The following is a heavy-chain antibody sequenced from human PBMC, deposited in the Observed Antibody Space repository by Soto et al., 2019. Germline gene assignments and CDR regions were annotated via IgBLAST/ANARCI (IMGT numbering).Heavy chain of an antibody. J-gene: IGHJ6*02. Sequence: EGQLVESGGGLVQPGRSLRLSCAASGFTFDDYAMHWVRQAPGKGLEWVSGISWNSGSIGYADSVRGRFTISRDNAKNSLYLQRNSLTTEDTAFYYCAKDRFDYYGSESNYGMDVWGQGTTVTVSS. CDR3: AKDRFDYYGSESNYGMDV. CDR1: GFTFDDYA. CDR2: ISWNSGSI. D-gene: IGHD3-10*01. V-gene: IGHV3-9*01.